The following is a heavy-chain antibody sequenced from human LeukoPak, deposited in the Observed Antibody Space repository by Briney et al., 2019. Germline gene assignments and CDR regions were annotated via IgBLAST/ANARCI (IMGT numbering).Heavy chain of an antibody. J-gene: IGHJ4*02. CDR3: ARSEDSVFDY. D-gene: IGHD2-15*01. V-gene: IGHV4-34*01. CDR1: GGSFSGYY. CDR2: INHSGST. Sequence: SETLSHTCAVYGGSFSGYYWSWIRQPPGKGLEWIGEINHSGSTNYNPSLKSRVTISVDTSKNQFSLKLSSVTAADTAVYYCARSEDSVFDYWGQGTLVTVSS.